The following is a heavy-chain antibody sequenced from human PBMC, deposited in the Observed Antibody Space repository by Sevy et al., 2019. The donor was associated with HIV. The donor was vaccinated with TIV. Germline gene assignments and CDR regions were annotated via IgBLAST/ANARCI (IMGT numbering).Heavy chain of an antibody. D-gene: IGHD2-2*01. J-gene: IGHJ4*02. CDR3: AGVGVVPAAMAY. CDR1: GFTFSSYW. V-gene: IGHV3-7*03. Sequence: GGSLRLSCAASGFTFSSYWMSWVRQAPGKGLEWVANIQQDGSEKYYVDSVKGRFTISRDNAKNSLYLQMNSLRAEDTAVYYCAGVGVVPAAMAYWGQGTLVTVSS. CDR2: IQQDGSEK.